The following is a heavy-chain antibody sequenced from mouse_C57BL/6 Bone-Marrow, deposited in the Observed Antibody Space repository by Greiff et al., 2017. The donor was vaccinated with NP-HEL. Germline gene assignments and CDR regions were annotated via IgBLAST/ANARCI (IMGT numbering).Heavy chain of an antibody. CDR2: ISNGGGST. J-gene: IGHJ2*01. CDR1: GFTFSDYY. D-gene: IGHD1-1*01. Sequence: EVQVVESGGGLVQPGGSLKLSCAASGFTFSDYYMYWVRQTPEKRLEWVAYISNGGGSTYYPDTVKGRFTISRDNAKNTLYLQMSRLKSEDTAMYYCARRGRYYYGFDYWGQGTTLTVSS. V-gene: IGHV5-12*01. CDR3: ARRGRYYYGFDY.